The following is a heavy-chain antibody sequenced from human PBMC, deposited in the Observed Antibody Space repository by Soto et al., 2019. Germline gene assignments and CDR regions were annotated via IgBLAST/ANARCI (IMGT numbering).Heavy chain of an antibody. D-gene: IGHD3-22*01. Sequence: GGSLRLSCAASGFTFSSYAMHWVRQAPGKGLEWVAVISYDGSNKYYADSVKGRFTISRDNSKNTLYLQMNSLRAEDTAVYYCAEANYYDSSGYYYGMDVWGQGTTVTVSS. CDR2: ISYDGSNK. CDR1: GFTFSSYA. V-gene: IGHV3-30*04. J-gene: IGHJ6*02. CDR3: AEANYYDSSGYYYGMDV.